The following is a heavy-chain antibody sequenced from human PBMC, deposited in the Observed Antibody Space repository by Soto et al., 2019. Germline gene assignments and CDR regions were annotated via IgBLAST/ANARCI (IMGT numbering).Heavy chain of an antibody. CDR1: GGSIISSSYY. J-gene: IGHJ4*02. V-gene: IGHV4-39*01. CDR2: VYYSGNT. CDR3: ARQSKAARHRDY. Sequence: QLQLQESGPGLVKPSETLSLTCTVPGGSIISSSYYWGWIRQPPGKGLEWMGSVYYSGNTNYNPSLKSRVTISVDTSKSQFSLTLSSVTASDTAVYYCARQSKAARHRDYWGQGTLVTVSS. D-gene: IGHD6-6*01.